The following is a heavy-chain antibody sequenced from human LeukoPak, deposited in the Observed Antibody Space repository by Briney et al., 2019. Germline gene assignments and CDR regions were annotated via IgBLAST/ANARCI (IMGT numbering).Heavy chain of an antibody. V-gene: IGHV4-59*01. CDR2: LYHSGGT. CDR1: GVSISTYY. CDR3: ARGETDTYFVY. D-gene: IGHD1-1*01. Sequence: PSETLSLTCTVSGVSISTYYWSWIRQTPGKGLEWIGYLYHSGGTHYNPSLKSRVTISVDTSKNQFSLKLTSVTAADTAVYYCARGETDTYFVYRGQGTLVTVSS. J-gene: IGHJ4*02.